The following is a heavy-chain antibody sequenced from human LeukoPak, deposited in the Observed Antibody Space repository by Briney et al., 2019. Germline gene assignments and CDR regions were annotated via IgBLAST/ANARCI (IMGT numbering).Heavy chain of an antibody. Sequence: ASVTVSCTASGYTFTGYYMHWVRQAPGQGLERMGWINPNSGGTNYAQKFQGRVTMTRDTSISTAYMELSRLRSDDTAVYYCARESGIAENAFDIWGQGTMVTVSS. V-gene: IGHV1-2*02. J-gene: IGHJ3*02. CDR3: ARESGIAENAFDI. CDR1: GYTFTGYY. CDR2: INPNSGGT. D-gene: IGHD6-13*01.